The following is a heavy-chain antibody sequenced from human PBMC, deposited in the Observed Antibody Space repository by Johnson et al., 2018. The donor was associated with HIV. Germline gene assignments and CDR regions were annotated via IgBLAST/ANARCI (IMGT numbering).Heavy chain of an antibody. V-gene: IGHV3-20*04. D-gene: IGHD1-26*01. CDR1: GFTFDDYG. J-gene: IGHJ3*02. CDR3: AGAVGGSYGGVFAI. CDR2: INTGGST. Sequence: VQLVESGGGVVQPGRSLRLSCAASGFTFDDYGMSWVRQAPGKGLEWVSLINTGGSTYYADPVKGRFTISRDNAKNSLYLRMSGLGAEDTAFSSGAGAVGGSYGGVFAIWGHGTVVTVAS.